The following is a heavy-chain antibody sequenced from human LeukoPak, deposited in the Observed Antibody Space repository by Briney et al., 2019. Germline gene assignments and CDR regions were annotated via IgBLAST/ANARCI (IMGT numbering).Heavy chain of an antibody. CDR2: FDPEYGET. CDR3: ARDAWPDWSGSGIFDI. CDR1: GYTLTELS. V-gene: IGHV1-24*01. Sequence: ASVKVSCKVSGYTLTELSMHWVRQTPGKGLEWMGGFDPEYGETIYAQKFQGRVTMTEDTSTDTAYMELSSLRSEDTAVYYCARDAWPDWSGSGIFDIWGQGTMVTVSS. J-gene: IGHJ3*02. D-gene: IGHD3-3*01.